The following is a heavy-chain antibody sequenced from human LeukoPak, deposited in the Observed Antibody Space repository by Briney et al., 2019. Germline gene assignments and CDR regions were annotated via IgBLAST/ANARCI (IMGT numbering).Heavy chain of an antibody. J-gene: IGHJ4*02. CDR1: GFSLSTSGMC. CDR3: ARTNPNYDILTGYYGDFDY. CDR2: IDWDDDDK. D-gene: IGHD3-9*01. V-gene: IGHV2-70*01. Sequence: SGPALVKPTQTLTLTCTFSGFSLSTSGMCVSWIRQPPGKALEWLALIDWDDDDKYYSTSLKTRLTISKDTSKNQVVLTMTNMDPVDTATYYCARTNPNYDILTGYYGDFDYWGQGTLVTVSS.